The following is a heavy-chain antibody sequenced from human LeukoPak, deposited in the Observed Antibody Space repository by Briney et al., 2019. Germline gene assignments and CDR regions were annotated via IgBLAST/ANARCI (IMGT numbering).Heavy chain of an antibody. D-gene: IGHD6-19*01. J-gene: IGHJ4*02. V-gene: IGHV3-30*02. Sequence: GGSLRLSCAASGFTFSSYGMHWVRQAPGKGLEWVAFIRYDGSNKYYADSVKGRFTISRDNSKNTLYLQMNSLRAEDTAVYYCAKDSSLVAGTPRYSDYWGQGTLVTVSS. CDR1: GFTFSSYG. CDR3: AKDSSLVAGTPRYSDY. CDR2: IRYDGSNK.